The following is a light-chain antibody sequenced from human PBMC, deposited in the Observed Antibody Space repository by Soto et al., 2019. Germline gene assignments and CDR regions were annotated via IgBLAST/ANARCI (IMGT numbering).Light chain of an antibody. Sequence: EIVLTQSPGTLSLSPGERATLSCRASQSVSSSYLAWYQQKPGQAPRLLIYRASSRATGSPDRFSGSGSGTDFTLTISRLEPEDVAVYYCQQYGSSPRYTFGQGTKLEIK. J-gene: IGKJ2*01. CDR2: RAS. CDR1: QSVSSSY. V-gene: IGKV3-20*01. CDR3: QQYGSSPRYT.